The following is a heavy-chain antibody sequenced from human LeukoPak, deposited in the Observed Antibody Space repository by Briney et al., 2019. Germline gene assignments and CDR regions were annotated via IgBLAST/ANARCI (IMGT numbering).Heavy chain of an antibody. CDR2: INAGNSNT. Sequence: ASVKVSCKASGYTFTSYAMHWVRQAPGQRLEWMGWINAGNSNTKYSQKFQGRVTITRDTSASTAYMELSSLRSEDTAVYYCAREYCSGGSCRHHEYNWFDPWGQGTLVTVSS. CDR3: AREYCSGGSCRHHEYNWFDP. J-gene: IGHJ5*02. V-gene: IGHV1-3*01. CDR1: GYTFTSYA. D-gene: IGHD2-15*01.